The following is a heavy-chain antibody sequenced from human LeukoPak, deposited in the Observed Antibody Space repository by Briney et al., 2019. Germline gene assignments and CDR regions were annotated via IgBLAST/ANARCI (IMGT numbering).Heavy chain of an antibody. CDR1: GFTFNNYA. D-gene: IGHD6-13*01. J-gene: IGHJ4*02. V-gene: IGHV3-48*02. Sequence: GGSLRLSCAASGFTFNNYAMSWVRQAPGKGLEWVSYISSSSSTIYYADSVKGRFTISRDNAKNSLYLQMNSLRDEDTAVYYCARDPRLAAAVTFDYWGQGTLVTVSS. CDR3: ARDPRLAAAVTFDY. CDR2: ISSSSSTI.